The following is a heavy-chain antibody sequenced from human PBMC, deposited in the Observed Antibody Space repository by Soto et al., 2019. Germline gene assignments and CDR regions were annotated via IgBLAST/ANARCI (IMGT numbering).Heavy chain of an antibody. J-gene: IGHJ6*02. D-gene: IGHD5-18*01. CDR3: ARDRKHVDTACGLSFHADYGMDC. CDR1: GYTFTSYY. Sequence: ASVNRSCQASGYTFTSYYMHWVRQAPGQGLEWMGIINPSGGSTSYAQKFQGRVTMTRDTSTSTVYMELSSLRSEDTAVYYCARDRKHVDTACGLSFHADYGMDCWGQRSTVTVSS. CDR2: INPSGGST. V-gene: IGHV1-46*01.